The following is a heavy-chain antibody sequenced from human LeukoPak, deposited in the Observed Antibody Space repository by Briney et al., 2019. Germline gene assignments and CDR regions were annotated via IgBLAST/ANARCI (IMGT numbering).Heavy chain of an antibody. J-gene: IGHJ4*02. CDR3: ARTRKYSSDDDC. V-gene: IGHV4-39*01. Sequence: PSETLSLTCTVSGGSISSSSYYWGWIRQPPGKGLEWIGSIYYSGSTYYNPSLKSQVTTSVDTSKNQFSLKLSSVTAADTAVYYCARTRKYSSDDDCWGQGTLVTVSS. CDR1: GGSISSSSYY. D-gene: IGHD6-19*01. CDR2: IYYSGST.